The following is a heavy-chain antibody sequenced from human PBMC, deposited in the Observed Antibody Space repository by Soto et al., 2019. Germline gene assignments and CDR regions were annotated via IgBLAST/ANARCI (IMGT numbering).Heavy chain of an antibody. J-gene: IGHJ5*02. CDR1: GFTFSSYA. CDR3: AKTYYDSSLVWFDP. V-gene: IGHV3-23*01. Sequence: PGGSLRLSCAASGFTFSSYAMSWVRQAPGKELEWVLSICGSGGSTYYADSVKGRFTISRDNSKYTLYLQMNSLRAEDMAVYYCAKTYYDSSLVWFDPWGQGTLVTVSS. CDR2: ICGSGGST. D-gene: IGHD3-22*01.